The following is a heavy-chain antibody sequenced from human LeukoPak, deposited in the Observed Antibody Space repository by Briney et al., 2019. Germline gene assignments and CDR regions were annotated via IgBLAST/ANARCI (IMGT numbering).Heavy chain of an antibody. V-gene: IGHV4-59*07. D-gene: IGHD6-19*01. CDR1: RGSISGAY. Sequence: SATLSLTCTVSRGSISGAYWTWIRQCAGGGLERSGYIHDSGRTDYNPSRGSRITISLHTSKSQFSLRLRSVTAADTAVYYCARAQWLPIDCYNEWGQGTVVTVSS. CDR2: IHDSGRT. CDR3: ARAQWLPIDCYNE. J-gene: IGHJ3*01.